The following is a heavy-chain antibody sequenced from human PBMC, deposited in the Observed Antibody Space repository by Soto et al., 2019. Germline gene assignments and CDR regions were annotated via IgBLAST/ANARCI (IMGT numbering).Heavy chain of an antibody. Sequence: QVQLVQSGAELQKPGSSVKVSCKASGGTFSTYAINWVRQAPGQGLEWIGGILPIIGPPNYAQKFKGRVTIAADDSTRTAYMELTSLRSEDTAIYYCAIVGGGAYNSWGQGTLVTVAS. CDR1: GGTFSTYA. D-gene: IGHD3-10*01. CDR3: AIVGGGAYNS. J-gene: IGHJ4*02. V-gene: IGHV1-69*01. CDR2: ILPIIGPP.